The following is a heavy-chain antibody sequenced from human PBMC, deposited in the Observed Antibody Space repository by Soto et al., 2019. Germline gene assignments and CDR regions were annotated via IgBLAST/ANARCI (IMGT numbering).Heavy chain of an antibody. D-gene: IGHD6-13*01. CDR2: IITIFGTA. Sequence: QVQLVQSGAEVKKPGSSVKVSCKASGGTFSSYAISWVRQAPGQGLEWMGGIITIFGTANYAQKFQGRVTITADESTSTAYMELSSLRSEDTAVYYCARDAPPYSSPTGGFDYWGQGTLVTVSS. CDR3: ARDAPPYSSPTGGFDY. CDR1: GGTFSSYA. V-gene: IGHV1-69*01. J-gene: IGHJ4*02.